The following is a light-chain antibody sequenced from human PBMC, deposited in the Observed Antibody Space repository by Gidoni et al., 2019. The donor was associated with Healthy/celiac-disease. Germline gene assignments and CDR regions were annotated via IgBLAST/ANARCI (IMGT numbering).Light chain of an antibody. V-gene: IGKV4-1*01. Sequence: DIVMTQSPDSLAVSLGERATINCKSSQSVLYSSNNKNYLAWYQQKPGQPPKLLIYWASTRESGVPDRFSGSWSGTDFTLTISSLQAEDVAVYYCQQYYSTPFXCXPGTKVDIK. CDR2: WAS. CDR1: QSVLYSSNNKNY. CDR3: QQYYSTPFX. J-gene: IGKJ3*01.